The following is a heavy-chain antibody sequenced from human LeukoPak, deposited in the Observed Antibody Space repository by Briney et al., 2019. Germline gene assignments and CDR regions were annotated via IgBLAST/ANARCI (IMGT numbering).Heavy chain of an antibody. Sequence: GGSLRLSCSASGFTFSSYAMSWVRQAPGKGLEWVSGISGSGASTYHAVSVKGRFTISRDNSKNTLYLQMNSLRAEDTAVYYCSEGVGATPGTFDYWGQGTLVTVSS. J-gene: IGHJ4*02. CDR3: SEGVGATPGTFDY. D-gene: IGHD1-26*01. CDR2: ISGSGAST. CDR1: GFTFSSYA. V-gene: IGHV3-23*01.